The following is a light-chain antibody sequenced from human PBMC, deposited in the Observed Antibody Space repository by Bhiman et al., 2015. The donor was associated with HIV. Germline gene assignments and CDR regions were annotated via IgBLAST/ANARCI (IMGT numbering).Light chain of an antibody. CDR2: QDN. V-gene: IGLV3-1*01. Sequence: SYELTQPSSVSVSPGQTASITCSGDRLGDKYACWYQQKPGQSPILVIYQDNMRPSGIPERFSGSNSGNSATLTISGTQAVDEADYYCQAWDSGTAVFGAGTKSPS. CDR3: QAWDSGTAV. J-gene: IGLJ1*01. CDR1: RLGDKY.